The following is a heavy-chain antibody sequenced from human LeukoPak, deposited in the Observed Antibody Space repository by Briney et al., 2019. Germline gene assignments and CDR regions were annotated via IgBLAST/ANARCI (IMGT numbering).Heavy chain of an antibody. V-gene: IGHV1-2*02. CDR1: GYTFTGYY. CDR2: INPNSGGT. J-gene: IGHJ4*02. Sequence: ASVKVPCKASGYTFTGYYMHWVRQAPGQGLEWMGWINPNSGGTNYAQKFQGRVTMTRDTSISTAYMELSSLRSEDTAVYYCASPPRQGHYFDYWGQGTLVTVSS. D-gene: IGHD6-25*01. CDR3: ASPPRQGHYFDY.